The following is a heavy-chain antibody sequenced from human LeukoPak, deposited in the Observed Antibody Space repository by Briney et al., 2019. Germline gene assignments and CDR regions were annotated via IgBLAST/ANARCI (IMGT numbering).Heavy chain of an antibody. D-gene: IGHD6-6*01. V-gene: IGHV4-59*01. J-gene: IGHJ4*02. CDR3: ARVISSSSGFGF. CDR2: IYYSGTT. Sequence: SSETLSLTCTVSGGSISSYYWSWIRQPPGKGLEWIGYIYYSGTTNYNPSLKSRVTISVDTSKNQFSLKLSSVTAADTAVYYCARVISSSSGFGFWGQGTLVTVSS. CDR1: GGSISSYY.